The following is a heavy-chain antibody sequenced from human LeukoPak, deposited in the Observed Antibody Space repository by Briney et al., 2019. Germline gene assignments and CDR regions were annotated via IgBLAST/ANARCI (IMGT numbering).Heavy chain of an antibody. CDR2: ISGSGGNT. J-gene: IGHJ4*02. CDR1: GSTLSSYA. V-gene: IGHV3-23*01. Sequence: GSLRLSCAAFGSTLSSYAMSWVRQAPGKGLEWVSAISGSGGNTYYADSVKGRFTISRDNSKNTLHLLMNSLRADDTAVYYCVPATGNNWGQGTLVTVSS. CDR3: VPATGNN. D-gene: IGHD1/OR15-1a*01.